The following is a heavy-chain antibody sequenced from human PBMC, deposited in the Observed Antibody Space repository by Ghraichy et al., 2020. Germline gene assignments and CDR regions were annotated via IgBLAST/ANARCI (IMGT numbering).Heavy chain of an antibody. Sequence: SETLSLTCTVSGGSISSSSYYWGWIRQPPGKGLEWIGSIYYSGSTYYNPSLKSRVTISVDTSKNQFSLKLSSVTAADTAVYYCARPNIVGATPRWYFDLWGRGTLVTVSS. CDR1: GGSISSSSYY. J-gene: IGHJ2*01. D-gene: IGHD1-26*01. V-gene: IGHV4-39*01. CDR3: ARPNIVGATPRWYFDL. CDR2: IYYSGST.